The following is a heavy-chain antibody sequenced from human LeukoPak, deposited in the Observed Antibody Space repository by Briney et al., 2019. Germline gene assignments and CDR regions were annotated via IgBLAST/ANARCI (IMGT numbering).Heavy chain of an antibody. CDR1: GYTFTNYD. D-gene: IGHD6-13*01. Sequence: ASVKVSCKASGYTFTNYDINWVRQATGQGLEWMGWMNPNSGNTGFAQKFQGRVTMTRDTSISTAYMELSGLRSEDTAVYYCVRESENSPSSSSYAYWGQGTLVTVFS. CDR2: MNPNSGNT. CDR3: VRESENSPSSSSYAY. J-gene: IGHJ4*02. V-gene: IGHV1-8*01.